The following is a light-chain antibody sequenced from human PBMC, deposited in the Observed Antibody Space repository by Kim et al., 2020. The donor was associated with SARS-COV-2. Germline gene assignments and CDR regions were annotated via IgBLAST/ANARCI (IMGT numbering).Light chain of an antibody. V-gene: IGLV8-61*01. Sequence: GRTVTLPCGLGSGSVSTSYYPSWYQQTPGQAPRTLIYSTNTRSSGVPDRFSGSILGNKAALTITGAQGDDECDYYCVLYMGSGIWVFGGGTKLTVL. J-gene: IGLJ3*02. CDR1: SGSVSTSYY. CDR2: STN. CDR3: VLYMGSGIWV.